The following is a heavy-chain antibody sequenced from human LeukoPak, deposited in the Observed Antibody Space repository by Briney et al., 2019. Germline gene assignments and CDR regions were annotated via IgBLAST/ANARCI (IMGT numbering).Heavy chain of an antibody. CDR3: ARGIVVVPAAIGDAFDI. D-gene: IGHD2-2*01. Sequence: PGGSLRLSCAASGFTVSSNYMSWVRQAPGKGLEWVSVIYSGGSTYYADSVKGRFTISRDNSKNTLYLQMNSLRAEDTAVYYCARGIVVVPAAIGDAFDIWGQGTMVTVSS. CDR2: IYSGGST. J-gene: IGHJ3*02. V-gene: IGHV3-53*01. CDR1: GFTVSSNY.